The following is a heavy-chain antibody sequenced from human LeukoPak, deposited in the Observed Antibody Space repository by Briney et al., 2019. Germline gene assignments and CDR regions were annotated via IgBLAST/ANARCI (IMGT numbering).Heavy chain of an antibody. Sequence: SETLSLTCTVSGGSISGSYWSWIRQPPGKGLEWIAYMYTSGSTNYNSSLKSRVTMSVDTSKNQFSLKLSSVTAADTAVYYCARDNQYYYDSSGYYYNWFDPWGQGTLATVSS. CDR3: ARDNQYYYDSSGYYYNWFDP. V-gene: IGHV4-4*08. CDR1: GGSISGSY. CDR2: MYTSGST. D-gene: IGHD3-22*01. J-gene: IGHJ5*02.